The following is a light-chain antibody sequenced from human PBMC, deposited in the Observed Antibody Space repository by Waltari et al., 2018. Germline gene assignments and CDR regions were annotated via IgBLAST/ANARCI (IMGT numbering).Light chain of an antibody. Sequence: QTVVTQEPSLSVSPGGTVTLTCALSSGSLSTTSYATWYQQTPGQGPRTRVDKANARSSGVPDRFSGSILGNTAALTITGAQADDESDYYCALYMGSGIWVFGGGTRLTVL. CDR2: KAN. V-gene: IGLV8-61*01. CDR1: SGSLSTTSY. CDR3: ALYMGSGIWV. J-gene: IGLJ3*02.